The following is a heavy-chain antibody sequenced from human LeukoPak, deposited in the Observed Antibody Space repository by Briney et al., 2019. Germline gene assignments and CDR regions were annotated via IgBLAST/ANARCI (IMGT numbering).Heavy chain of an antibody. CDR1: GYTFNNYY. J-gene: IGHJ4*02. Sequence: ASVKVSFKASGYTFNNYYMNWVRQAPGQGLEWMGIINPSGGSTSYAQKFQGRVTMTRDTSTSTVFMELSSLRSEDTAVYYCARTYNWNDGYFDSWGQGTLVTVSS. CDR3: ARTYNWNDGYFDS. V-gene: IGHV1-46*02. CDR2: INPSGGST. D-gene: IGHD1-20*01.